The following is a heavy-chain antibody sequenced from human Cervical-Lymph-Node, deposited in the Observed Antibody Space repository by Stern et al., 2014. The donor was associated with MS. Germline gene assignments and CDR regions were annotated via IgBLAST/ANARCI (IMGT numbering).Heavy chain of an antibody. CDR2: MYSDGST. V-gene: IGHV3-53*01. CDR1: GLTVSSSY. J-gene: IGHJ4*02. CDR3: ATGSPPDY. D-gene: IGHD1-26*01. Sequence: VQLVESGGGLIQPGGSLRLSCATSGLTVSSSYMSWVRQAPGKGLEWISLMYSDGSTYFADSVKGRFSVSRDHSKNTLSLQMTSLRAEDTAVYYCATGSPPDYWGQVTLVTVSS.